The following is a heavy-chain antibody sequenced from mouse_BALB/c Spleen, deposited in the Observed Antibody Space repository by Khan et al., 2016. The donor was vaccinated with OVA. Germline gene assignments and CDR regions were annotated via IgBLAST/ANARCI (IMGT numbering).Heavy chain of an antibody. CDR1: GYTFTSYD. Sequence: QVQLKESGAELVKPGASVKLSCKASGYTFTSYDINWVRQRPEQGLEWIGWMCPGDGSTKYNENFKGKATLTTDKSSSTAYMQLSRLTSEDSGAYFCARGGYGGFAYWGQGTLVTVSA. CDR2: MCPGDGST. D-gene: IGHD2-14*01. J-gene: IGHJ3*01. V-gene: IGHV1-85*01. CDR3: ARGGYGGFAY.